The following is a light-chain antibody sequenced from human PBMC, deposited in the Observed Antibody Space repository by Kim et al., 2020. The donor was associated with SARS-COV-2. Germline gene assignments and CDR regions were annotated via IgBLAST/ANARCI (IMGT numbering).Light chain of an antibody. CDR2: KAS. CDR3: QQYNTYLGT. J-gene: IGKJ1*01. Sequence: DIQMTQSPSTLSASVGDRVTITCRASQSINSWLAWYQQKLGKAPKLLIHKASILHSGVPSRFSGSVTGTEFILTISSLQPDDFATYYCQQYNTYLGTFGQGTKVDIK. V-gene: IGKV1-5*03. CDR1: QSINSW.